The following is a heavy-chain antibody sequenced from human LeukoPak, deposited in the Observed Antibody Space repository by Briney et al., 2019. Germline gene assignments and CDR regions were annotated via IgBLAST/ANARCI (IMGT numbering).Heavy chain of an antibody. Sequence: SETLSLTCAVYGGSFSGYYWSWIRQPPGKGLEWIGEINHSGSTNYNPSLKSRITISVDMAKSQSSLRLSSVTAADTAVYYCASDLRFLEWLPDSWGQGTLVTVSS. V-gene: IGHV4-34*01. J-gene: IGHJ4*02. D-gene: IGHD3-3*01. CDR1: GGSFSGYY. CDR2: INHSGST. CDR3: ASDLRFLEWLPDS.